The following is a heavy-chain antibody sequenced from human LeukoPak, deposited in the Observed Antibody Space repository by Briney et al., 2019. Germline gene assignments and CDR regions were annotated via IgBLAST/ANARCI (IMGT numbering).Heavy chain of an antibody. Sequence: SVKVSCKASGGTFSSYAIRWVRQAPGQGLEWMGRIIPIFGTANYAQKFQGRVTITTDESTSTAYMELSSLRSEDTAVYYCARGSTIFGVVILDYWGQGTLVTVSS. D-gene: IGHD3-3*01. J-gene: IGHJ4*02. CDR3: ARGSTIFGVVILDY. CDR1: GGTFSSYA. V-gene: IGHV1-69*05. CDR2: IIPIFGTA.